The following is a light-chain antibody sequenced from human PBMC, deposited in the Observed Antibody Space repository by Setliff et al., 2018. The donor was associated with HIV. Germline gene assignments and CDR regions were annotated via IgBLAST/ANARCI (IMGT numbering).Light chain of an antibody. J-gene: IGLJ1*01. V-gene: IGLV2-8*01. Sequence: LPQPPSASGSPGQSVTISCTGTSSDVGGYNYVSWYQQHPGKAPKLMIYEVSKRPSGVPDRFSGSKSGNTASLTVSGLQAEDEADYYCSSYAGSNKVFGTGTKGTVL. CDR1: SSDVGGYNY. CDR2: EVS. CDR3: SSYAGSNKV.